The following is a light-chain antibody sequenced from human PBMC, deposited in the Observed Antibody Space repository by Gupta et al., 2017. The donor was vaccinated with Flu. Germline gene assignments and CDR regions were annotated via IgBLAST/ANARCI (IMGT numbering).Light chain of an antibody. CDR1: PDIDDD. CDR2: ECS. CDR3: LQHEKFRLT. J-gene: IGKJ2*01. V-gene: IGKV5-2*01. Sequence: ETTLPQSPPFMSATPGDRVNISCKASPDIDDDINWYQQKPGESPIFIILECSTLVPGISPRCSGSRSGTEFTLTINNIQSDDAAYDFCLQHEKFRLTFGQGTKLEI.